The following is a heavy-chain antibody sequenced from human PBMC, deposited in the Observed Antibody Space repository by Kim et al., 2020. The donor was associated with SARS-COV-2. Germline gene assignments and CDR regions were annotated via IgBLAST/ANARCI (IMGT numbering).Heavy chain of an antibody. J-gene: IGHJ6*02. CDR3: ATPTPYYYYGMDV. CDR2: IYYSGST. CDR1: GGSISSSSYY. V-gene: IGHV4-39*01. D-gene: IGHD4-17*01. Sequence: SETLSLTCTVSGGSISSSSYYWGWIRQAPGKGLEWIGSIYYSGSTYYNPSLKSRVTISVDTSKNQFSLKLSSVTAADTAVYYCATPTPYYYYGMDVWGQGTTVTVSS.